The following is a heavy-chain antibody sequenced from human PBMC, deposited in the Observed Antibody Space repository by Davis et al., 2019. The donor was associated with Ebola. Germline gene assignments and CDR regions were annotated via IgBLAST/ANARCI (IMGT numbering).Heavy chain of an antibody. CDR3: ARAPSIASAREYYYYYGMDV. CDR2: ISAYNGNT. J-gene: IGHJ6*02. CDR1: GYTFTGYY. V-gene: IGHV1-18*04. D-gene: IGHD6-6*01. Sequence: AASVKVSCKASGYTFTGYYMHWVRQAPGQGLEWMGWISAYNGNTNYAQKLQGRVTMTTDTSTSTAYMELRSLRSDDTAVYYCARAPSIASAREYYYYYGMDVWGQGTTVTVSS.